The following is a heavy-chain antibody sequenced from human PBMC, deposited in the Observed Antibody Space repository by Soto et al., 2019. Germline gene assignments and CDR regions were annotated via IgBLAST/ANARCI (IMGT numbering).Heavy chain of an antibody. CDR2: MTYDGATE. Sequence: QVRLVESGGGVVQPGTSLRLSCAASGFTFSDYVIHWVRQAACKGLEWVASMTYDGATEYYADSVKGRFTMSRDNSKRALSLQMHSLRPDDTAVYYCARVRLSIAVNDALDVWCQGKTVTVSS. D-gene: IGHD3-3*02. CDR1: GFTFSDYV. CDR3: ARVRLSIAVNDALDV. V-gene: IGHV3-30*14. J-gene: IGHJ3*01.